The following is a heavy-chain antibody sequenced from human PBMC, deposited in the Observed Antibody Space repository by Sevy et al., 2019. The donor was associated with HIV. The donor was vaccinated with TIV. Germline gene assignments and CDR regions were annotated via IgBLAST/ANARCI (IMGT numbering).Heavy chain of an antibody. Sequence: GGSLRLSCAASGFNFSEHGMHWVRQAPGKGLEWVAVIWFFGTGKYYGDSVKGRFTISRDNSKNTLYLQMDSLRPDDTAMYYCAKDECGGNCYFDFWGQGTLVTASS. J-gene: IGHJ4*02. CDR1: GFNFSEHG. D-gene: IGHD2-21*02. CDR2: IWFFGTGK. CDR3: AKDECGGNCYFDF. V-gene: IGHV3-33*03.